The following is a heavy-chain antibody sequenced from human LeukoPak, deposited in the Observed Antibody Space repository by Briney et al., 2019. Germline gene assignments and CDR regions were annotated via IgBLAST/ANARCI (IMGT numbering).Heavy chain of an antibody. D-gene: IGHD6-19*01. J-gene: IGHJ4*02. CDR2: IYYTGRT. CDR1: GGSISSHY. Sequence: SETLSLTCIVSGGSISSHYWIWVRQPPGKALEWIGNIYYTGRTNYNPSLKSRVTISVDTSKNQFSLKLSSVTAADTAVYYCARDRDSSGWAFDYWGQGTLVTVSS. V-gene: IGHV4-59*11. CDR3: ARDRDSSGWAFDY.